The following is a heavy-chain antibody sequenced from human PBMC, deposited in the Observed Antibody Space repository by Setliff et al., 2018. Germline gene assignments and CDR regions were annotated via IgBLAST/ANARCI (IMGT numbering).Heavy chain of an antibody. CDR3: ARSINGYQQRYDI. D-gene: IGHD3-22*01. CDR1: GFTFRSYE. V-gene: IGHV3-48*03. Sequence: SGVSLRLSCAASGFTFRSYEMNWVRQTPGKGLEWVSYINSGGSKVYYADSVKGRFTISRDNAKNSLYLLMKSVRVDDTAVYYCARSINGYQQRYDIWGQGALVTVSS. CDR2: INSGGSKV. J-gene: IGHJ4*02.